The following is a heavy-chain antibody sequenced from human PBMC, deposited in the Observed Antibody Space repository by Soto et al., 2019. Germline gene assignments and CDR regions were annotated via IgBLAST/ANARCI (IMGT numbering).Heavy chain of an antibody. V-gene: IGHV4-39*01. J-gene: IGHJ5*02. Sequence: QLQLQESGPGLVKPSETLSLSCTVSGGSISSTINYWGWIRQPPGKGLEWIGNIYYSGSTYYNPSLKSRVTISVDTSKNQFSLKLSSVTAADTAVYYCATKGGNSYWSFDPWGQGTLVTVSS. D-gene: IGHD1-26*01. CDR3: ATKGGNSYWSFDP. CDR1: GGSISSTINY. CDR2: IYYSGST.